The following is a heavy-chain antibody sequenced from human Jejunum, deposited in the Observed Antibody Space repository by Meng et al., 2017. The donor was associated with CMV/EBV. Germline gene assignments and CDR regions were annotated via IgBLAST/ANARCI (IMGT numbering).Heavy chain of an antibody. CDR1: GHPFTNSA. CDR3: ASERWGSGYLDL. CDR2: VHAGNGNT. Sequence: CKASGHPFTNSAMHWVRQAPGQRLEWMGLVHAGNGNTRYSQNFQGRVTITRDTSATTVFMELTSLTSEDTAVYYCASERWGSGYLDLWGRGSLVTVSS. D-gene: IGHD4-23*01. V-gene: IGHV1-3*01. J-gene: IGHJ2*01.